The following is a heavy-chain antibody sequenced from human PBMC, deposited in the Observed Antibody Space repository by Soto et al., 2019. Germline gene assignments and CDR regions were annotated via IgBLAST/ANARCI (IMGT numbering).Heavy chain of an antibody. V-gene: IGHV4-59*08. CDR2: IYYSGST. CDR3: ARLGDGSGKNLRTPPPSYYYYYMDV. Sequence: PSETLPLTCTVSGRSISSYYWRWIRQPPGKGLAWIGYIYYSGSTNYNPSRKSRVTISVDTSKNQFSLKLSSVTAADTAVYYCARLGDGSGKNLRTPPPSYYYYYMDVWGKGTTVTVSS. D-gene: IGHD3-10*01. CDR1: GRSISSYY. J-gene: IGHJ6*03.